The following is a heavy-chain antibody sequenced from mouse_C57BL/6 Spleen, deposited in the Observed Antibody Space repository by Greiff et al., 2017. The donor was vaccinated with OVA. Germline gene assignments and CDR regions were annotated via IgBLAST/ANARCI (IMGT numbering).Heavy chain of an antibody. CDR1: GYAFSSSW. D-gene: IGHD2-1*01. J-gene: IGHJ2*01. V-gene: IGHV1-82*01. CDR3: ASYYGNYVEGFFDY. Sequence: QVQLQQSGPELVKPGASVKISCKASGYAFSSSWMNWVKQRPGKGLEWIGRIYPGDGDTNYNGKFKGKATLTADKSSSTAYMKLSSLTSENSAVYCCASYYGNYVEGFFDYWGQGTTLTVSS. CDR2: IYPGDGDT.